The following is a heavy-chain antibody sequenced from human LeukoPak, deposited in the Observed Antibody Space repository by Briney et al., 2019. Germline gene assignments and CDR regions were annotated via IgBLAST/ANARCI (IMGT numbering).Heavy chain of an antibody. CDR1: GGSFSGYY. CDR3: ARGKVVVPAALYYYYYYMDV. CDR2: INHSGST. J-gene: IGHJ6*03. V-gene: IGHV4-34*01. Sequence: SETLSLTCAVYGGSFSGYYWSWIRQPPGKGLEWIGEINHSGSTNYNPSLKSRVTISVDTSKNHFSLKLSSVTAADTAVYYCARGKVVVPAALYYYYYYMDVWAKGPRSPSP. D-gene: IGHD2-2*01.